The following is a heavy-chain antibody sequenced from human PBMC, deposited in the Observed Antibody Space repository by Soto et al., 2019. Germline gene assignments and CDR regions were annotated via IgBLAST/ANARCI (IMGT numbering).Heavy chain of an antibody. CDR1: GFTFSSYS. D-gene: IGHD3-3*02. Sequence: EVHLVESGGELVQPGGSLRLSCVASGFTFSSYSMNWVRQVPGKGLEWVSYIRGVSDVIYYADSVKGRFTISRDNAKNSLYLQMNSLRAEDTAVYYCVRDHFYAFDMWGQGTMVTVSS. J-gene: IGHJ3*02. CDR2: IRGVSDVI. V-gene: IGHV3-48*01. CDR3: VRDHFYAFDM.